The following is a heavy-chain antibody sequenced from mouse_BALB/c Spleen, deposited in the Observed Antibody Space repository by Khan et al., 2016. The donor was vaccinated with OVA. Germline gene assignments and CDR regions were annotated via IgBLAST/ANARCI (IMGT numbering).Heavy chain of an antibody. CDR2: IFPGNSDT. J-gene: IGHJ3*01. V-gene: IGHV1-5*01. Sequence: VQLKESGTVLARPGASVKMSCKASGYSFTSYLIHWVKQRPGQGLEWIGDIFPGNSDTSYNQKFKDKAKLTAGTSASTSYMELSNLTNEDSAVYYYTRGSNSSFDYWGQGTMVTVSA. D-gene: IGHD1-3*01. CDR3: TRGSNSSFDY. CDR1: GYSFTSYL.